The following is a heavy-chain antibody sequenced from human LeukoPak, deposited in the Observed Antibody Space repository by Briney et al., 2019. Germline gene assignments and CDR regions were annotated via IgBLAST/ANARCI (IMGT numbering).Heavy chain of an antibody. CDR3: AKVQLRREYYFDY. D-gene: IGHD5-12*01. CDR1: GFTVSSNS. Sequence: GGSLRLSCTVSGFTVSSNSMSWVRQAPGKGLEWVSFIYSDNTHYSDSVKGRFTISRDNSKNTLYLQMNSLRAEDTAVYYCAKVQLRREYYFDYWGQGTLVTVSS. J-gene: IGHJ4*02. V-gene: IGHV3-53*01. CDR2: IYSDNT.